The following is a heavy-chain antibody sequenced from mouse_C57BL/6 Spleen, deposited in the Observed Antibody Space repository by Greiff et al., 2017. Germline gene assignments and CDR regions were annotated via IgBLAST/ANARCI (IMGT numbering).Heavy chain of an antibody. V-gene: IGHV1-64*01. D-gene: IGHD2-2*01. CDR1: GYTFTSYW. J-gene: IGHJ2*01. CDR3: ARSWLNYFDY. CDR2: IHPNSGST. Sequence: VQLQQSGAELVKPGASVKLSCKASGYTFTSYWMHWVKQRPGQGLEWIGMIHPNSGSTNYNEKFKSKATLTVDKSSSTAYMQLSSLTSEDSAVYYCARSWLNYFDYWGQGTTLTVSS.